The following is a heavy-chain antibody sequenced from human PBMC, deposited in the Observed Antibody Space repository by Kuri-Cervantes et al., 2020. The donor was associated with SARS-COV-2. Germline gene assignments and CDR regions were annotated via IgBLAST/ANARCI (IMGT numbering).Heavy chain of an antibody. D-gene: IGHD3-3*01. CDR3: ARGSYDFWSGYYTGCWFDP. V-gene: IGHV4-34*01. J-gene: IGHJ5*02. Sequence: SETLSLTCAVYGGSFSGYYWSWIRQPPGKGLERIGEINHSGSTNYNPSLKSRVTISVDTSKNQFSLKLSSVTAADTAVYYCARGSYDFWSGYYTGCWFDPWGQGTLVTVSS. CDR2: INHSGST. CDR1: GGSFSGYY.